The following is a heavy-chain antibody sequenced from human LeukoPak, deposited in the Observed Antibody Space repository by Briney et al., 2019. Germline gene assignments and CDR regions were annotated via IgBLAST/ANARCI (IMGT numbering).Heavy chain of an antibody. Sequence: PSETLSLTCTVSGYSISSGYYWGWIRQPPGKGLEWIGSIYHSGSTYYNPSLKSRVTTSVDTSKNQFSLKLSSVTAADTAVYYCARDLVDYDFWSGYYSDYWGQGTLVTVSS. J-gene: IGHJ4*02. V-gene: IGHV4-38-2*02. CDR3: ARDLVDYDFWSGYYSDY. CDR1: GYSISSGYY. D-gene: IGHD3-3*01. CDR2: IYHSGST.